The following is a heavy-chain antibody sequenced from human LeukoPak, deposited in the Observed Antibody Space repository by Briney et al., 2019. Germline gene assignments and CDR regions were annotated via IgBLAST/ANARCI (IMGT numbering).Heavy chain of an antibody. CDR2: MNPKSGNT. J-gene: IGHJ5*02. D-gene: IGHD6-6*01. V-gene: IGHV1-8*03. CDR1: GYSFINYD. CDR3: ARAIIADRRGSWFDP. Sequence: ASVKVSCKASGYSFINYDINWVRQATGQGLEWMGWMNPKSGNTGYAQKFQGRVTITRNTSITTAYMELSSLRSEDTAVYYCARAIIADRRGSWFDPWGQGTLVTVSS.